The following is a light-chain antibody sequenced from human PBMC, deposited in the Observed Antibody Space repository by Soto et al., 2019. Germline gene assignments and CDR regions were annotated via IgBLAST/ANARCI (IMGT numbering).Light chain of an antibody. CDR1: SSNIGSET. CDR2: VNN. CDR3: AAWDDSLKRVV. Sequence: QSVLTQPPSASGTPGQRVTISCSGSSSNIGSETVNWYQHLPGTAPKLVIYVNNQRPSGVPDRFSGSKSGTSASLAISGLQSEDEADYFCAAWDDSLKRVVFGGGTKVTVL. V-gene: IGLV1-44*01. J-gene: IGLJ2*01.